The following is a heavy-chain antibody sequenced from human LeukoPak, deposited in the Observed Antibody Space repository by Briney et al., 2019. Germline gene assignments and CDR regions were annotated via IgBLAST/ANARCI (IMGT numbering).Heavy chain of an antibody. CDR2: INHSGST. Sequence: PSETLSLTCAVYGGSFSGYYWSWIRQPPGKGLEWIGEINHSGSTNYNPSLKSRVTTSVDTSKNQFSLKLTSVTAADTAVYYCARRSGLLWFGAWFDPWGQGTLVTVSS. CDR1: GGSFSGYY. D-gene: IGHD3-10*01. J-gene: IGHJ5*02. CDR3: ARRSGLLWFGAWFDP. V-gene: IGHV4-34*01.